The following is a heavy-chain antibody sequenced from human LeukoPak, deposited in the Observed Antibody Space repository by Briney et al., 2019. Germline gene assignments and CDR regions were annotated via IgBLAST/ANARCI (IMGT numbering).Heavy chain of an antibody. CDR1: GFTFNTYW. J-gene: IGHJ4*02. D-gene: IGHD3-10*01. CDR2: ISSSSSYI. Sequence: GGSLRLSCVASGFTFNTYWMSWVRQAPGKGLEWVSSISSSSSYIYYADSVKGRFTISRDNAKNSLYLQMNSLRAEDTAVYYCARDLTMVRGVPDYWGQGTLVTVSS. V-gene: IGHV3-21*01. CDR3: ARDLTMVRGVPDY.